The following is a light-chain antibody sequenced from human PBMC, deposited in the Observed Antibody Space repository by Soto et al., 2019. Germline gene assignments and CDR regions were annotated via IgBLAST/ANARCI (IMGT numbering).Light chain of an antibody. CDR3: STYTSSRTR. Sequence: QSALTQPASVSGSPGQSITISCTGTSSDIGGYIYVSWYQHHPGKAPKLLIYDVSNRPSGVSNRFSGSKSVNTASLTISGLQVEDAADYFCSTYTSSRTRFGGGTKLTVL. CDR2: DVS. J-gene: IGLJ2*01. V-gene: IGLV2-14*03. CDR1: SSDIGGYIY.